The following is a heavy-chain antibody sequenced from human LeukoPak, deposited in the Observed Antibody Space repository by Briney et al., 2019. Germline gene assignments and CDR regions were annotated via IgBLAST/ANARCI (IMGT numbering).Heavy chain of an antibody. D-gene: IGHD3-10*01. J-gene: IGHJ5*02. CDR2: IYYTGST. CDR3: ARGLYYYGSGGSWFDP. CDR1: GGSIRSYY. Sequence: PSETLSLTCSVSGGSIRSYYWSWIRQPPGKRLEWIGYIYYTGSTNYNPSLKSRVTVSIDTSKNQFSLKLSSVTAADTAVYYCARGLYYYGSGGSWFDPWGQGTLVTVSS. V-gene: IGHV4-59*12.